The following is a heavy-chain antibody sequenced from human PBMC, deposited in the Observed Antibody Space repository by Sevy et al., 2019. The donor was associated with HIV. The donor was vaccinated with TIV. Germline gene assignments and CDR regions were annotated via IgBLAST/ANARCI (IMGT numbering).Heavy chain of an antibody. CDR1: EFTFSSHS. D-gene: IGHD2-15*01. CDR2: ISGGSRTI. J-gene: IGHJ4*02. CDR3: ARVSSFCGGGSCYCAY. Sequence: GGSLRLSCAASEFTFSSHSMNWVRQAPGKGLEWVSYISGGSRTIYYADSVKGRFTISRDNARNLLFLQMNSLRDEDTAVYYCARVSSFCGGGSCYCAYWGQGTLVTVSS. V-gene: IGHV3-48*02.